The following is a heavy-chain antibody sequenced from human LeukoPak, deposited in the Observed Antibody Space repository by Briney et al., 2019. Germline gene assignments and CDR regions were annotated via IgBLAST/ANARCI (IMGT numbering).Heavy chain of an antibody. CDR1: GGSISSYY. D-gene: IGHD3-9*01. CDR3: ARAHVKDQTSLVLRYFDWSKNPPGYYFDY. CDR2: IYYSGST. V-gene: IGHV4-59*01. J-gene: IGHJ4*02. Sequence: SETLSLTCTVSGGSISSYYWSWIRQPPGKGLEWIGYIYYSGSTNYNPSLKSRVTISVDTSKNQFSLKLSSVTAADTAVYYCARAHVKDQTSLVLRYFDWSKNPPGYYFDYWGQGTLVTVSS.